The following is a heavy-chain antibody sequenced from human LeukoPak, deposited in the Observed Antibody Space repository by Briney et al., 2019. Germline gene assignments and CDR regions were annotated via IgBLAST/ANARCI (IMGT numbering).Heavy chain of an antibody. Sequence: PGGSLRLSCAASGFTFSSYAMSWVRQAPGKGPEWVSAISGSGGSTYYADSVKGRFTISRDNSKNTLYLQMNGLRAEDTDVYYCAKDYWASNYFDYWGQGTLVTVSS. CDR3: AKDYWASNYFDY. V-gene: IGHV3-23*01. J-gene: IGHJ4*02. CDR2: ISGSGGST. D-gene: IGHD2-8*02. CDR1: GFTFSSYA.